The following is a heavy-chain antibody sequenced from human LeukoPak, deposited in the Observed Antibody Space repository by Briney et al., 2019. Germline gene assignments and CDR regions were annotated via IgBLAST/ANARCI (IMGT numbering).Heavy chain of an antibody. Sequence: PGGSLRLSCAASGFTFSSYAMSWVRQAPGKGLEWVSAINGGGGSTYYADSVKGRFTISRESSKNTLYLQMNSLRAEDTAAYFCARGSRGCNYGFDYWGQGTLVTVSS. CDR3: ARGSRGCNYGFDY. V-gene: IGHV3-23*01. J-gene: IGHJ4*02. D-gene: IGHD5-18*01. CDR2: INGGGGST. CDR1: GFTFSSYA.